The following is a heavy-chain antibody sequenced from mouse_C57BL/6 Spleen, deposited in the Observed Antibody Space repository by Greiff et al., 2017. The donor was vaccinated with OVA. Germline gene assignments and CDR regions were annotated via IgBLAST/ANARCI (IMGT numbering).Heavy chain of an antibody. CDR3: TLKYYGSLWFAY. Sequence: EVKLVESGGGLVQPGGSMKLSCAASGFTFSDSWMDWVRQSPEKGLEWVAEIRNKANNHSTSYAEYVQGRFTISRDDYKCSGDLKRNSFRAADTCRYYCTLKYYGSLWFAYWGQGTLVTVSA. V-gene: IGHV6-6*01. CDR1: GFTFSDSW. CDR2: IRNKANNHST. J-gene: IGHJ3*01. D-gene: IGHD1-1*01.